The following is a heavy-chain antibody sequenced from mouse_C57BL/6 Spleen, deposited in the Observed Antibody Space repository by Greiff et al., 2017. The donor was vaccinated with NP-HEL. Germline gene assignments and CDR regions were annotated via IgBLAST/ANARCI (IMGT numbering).Heavy chain of an antibody. J-gene: IGHJ2*01. Sequence: VQLQQSGPELVKPGASVKMSCKASGYTFTDYNMHWVKQSHGKSLEWIGYINPNNGGTSYNQKFKGKATLTVNKSSSTAYMELRSLTSEESAVYYCARNYGRDYFDYWGQGTTLTVSS. D-gene: IGHD1-2*01. CDR2: INPNNGGT. CDR3: ARNYGRDYFDY. CDR1: GYTFTDYN. V-gene: IGHV1-22*01.